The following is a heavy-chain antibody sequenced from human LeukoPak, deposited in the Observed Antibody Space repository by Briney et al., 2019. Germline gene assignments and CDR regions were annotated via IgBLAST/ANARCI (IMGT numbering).Heavy chain of an antibody. V-gene: IGHV3-21*01. Sequence: PGGSLRLSCAASEFSVGSNYMTCVRQAPGKGLEWVSSISSSSSYIYYADSVKGRFTISRDNAKNSLYLQMTSLRAEDTAVYYCARDPYSGSYGNYYYYFMDVWGKGTTVTISS. CDR2: ISSSSSYI. CDR3: ARDPYSGSYGNYYYYFMDV. D-gene: IGHD1-26*01. J-gene: IGHJ6*03. CDR1: EFSVGSNY.